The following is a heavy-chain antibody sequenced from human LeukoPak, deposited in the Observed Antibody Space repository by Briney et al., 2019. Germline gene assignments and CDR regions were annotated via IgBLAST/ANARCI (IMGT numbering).Heavy chain of an antibody. V-gene: IGHV4-34*01. J-gene: IGHJ4*02. CDR1: GGSFSGYY. CDR2: IDYSGST. CDR3: ARDGPGSHIPFDY. Sequence: SGTLSLTCAVYGGSFSGYYWSWIRQPPGKGLEWIGSIDYSGSTHYNPSLKSRVTISVDTSTDQFSLKLTSVTAADTAIYYCARDGPGSHIPFDYWGQGALVTVSS.